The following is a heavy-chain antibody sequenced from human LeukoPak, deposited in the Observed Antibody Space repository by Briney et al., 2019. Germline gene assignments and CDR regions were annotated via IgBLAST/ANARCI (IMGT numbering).Heavy chain of an antibody. J-gene: IGHJ5*02. CDR3: ARGPYCTNGVCSDNWFDP. D-gene: IGHD2-8*01. Sequence: GASVKASCKASGYTFTGYYMHWVRQAPRQGLEWMGRINPNSGGTNYAQKFQGRVTMTRDTSISTAYMELSRLRSDDTAVYYCARGPYCTNGVCSDNWFDPWGQGTLVTVSS. V-gene: IGHV1-2*06. CDR1: GYTFTGYY. CDR2: INPNSGGT.